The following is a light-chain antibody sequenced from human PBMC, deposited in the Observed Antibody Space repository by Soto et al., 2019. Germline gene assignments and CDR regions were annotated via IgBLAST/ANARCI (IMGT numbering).Light chain of an antibody. Sequence: DIQMTQSPSSVSASVGDRVTITCRASQGIRSWLAWYQQRPGKAPKLLISAASSLQSAVPSRFSGSGSGTDFTLTISSLQPDDFATYYCQQSDTSPATFGGGTQVEIK. CDR2: AAS. V-gene: IGKV1D-12*01. J-gene: IGKJ4*01. CDR1: QGIRSW. CDR3: QQSDTSPAT.